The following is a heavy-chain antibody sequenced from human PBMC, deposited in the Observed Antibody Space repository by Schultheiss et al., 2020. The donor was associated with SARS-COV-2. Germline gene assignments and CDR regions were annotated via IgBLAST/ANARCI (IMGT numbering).Heavy chain of an antibody. J-gene: IGHJ4*02. V-gene: IGHV1-18*01. CDR1: GYTFTAYG. CDR3: GRIRHYYGSGTHFSFDF. CDR2: ISAFNRDT. D-gene: IGHD3-10*01. Sequence: ASVKVSCKASGYTFTAYGITWVRQAPGQGLEWMGWISAFNRDTQSAQKFQDRVTMTRDTSANTAYLEMRSLTSDDTALYYCGRIRHYYGSGTHFSFDFWGQGTQVTVSS.